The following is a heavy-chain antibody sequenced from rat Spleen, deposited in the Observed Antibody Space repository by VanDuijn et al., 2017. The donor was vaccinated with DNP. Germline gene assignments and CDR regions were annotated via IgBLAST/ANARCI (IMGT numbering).Heavy chain of an antibody. CDR2: ISYDGSST. J-gene: IGHJ4*01. V-gene: IGHV5-22*01. CDR1: GFTFSNYD. CDR3: ARLQYTYYGYNYVMDA. Sequence: EVQLVESGGGLVQPGRSMKLSCAASGFTFSNYDMAWVRQAPTKGLEWVASISYDGSSTYYRDSVKGRFTISRDNAKSTLYLQMNSLRSEDTATYYCARLQYTYYGYNYVMDAWGQGASVTVSS. D-gene: IGHD1-9*01.